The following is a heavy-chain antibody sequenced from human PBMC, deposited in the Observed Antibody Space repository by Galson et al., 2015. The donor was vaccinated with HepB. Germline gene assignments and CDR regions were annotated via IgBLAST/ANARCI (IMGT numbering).Heavy chain of an antibody. V-gene: IGHV3-11*06. CDR1: GFTFSDYY. CDR2: ISSSSSYT. Sequence: SLRLSCAASGFTFSDYYMSWIRQAPGKGLEWVSYISSSSSYTNYADSVKGRFTISRDNAKNSLYLQMNSLRAEDTAVYYCARELWFGEFRWFDPWGQGTLVTVSS. D-gene: IGHD3-10*01. CDR3: ARELWFGEFRWFDP. J-gene: IGHJ5*02.